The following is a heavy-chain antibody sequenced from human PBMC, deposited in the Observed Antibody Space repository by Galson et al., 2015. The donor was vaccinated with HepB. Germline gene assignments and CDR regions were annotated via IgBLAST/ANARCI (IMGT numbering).Heavy chain of an antibody. CDR1: GFIFSNYG. Sequence: SLRLSCAASGFIFSNYGMHWVRQAPGKGLEWVADITYDGSNKNYADSVKGRFTVSRDNFKKMLHLEMNSLRVEDTAVYYCTTGKPPITMGTTAGQFDSWGQGTLVTVSS. D-gene: IGHD3-10*01. J-gene: IGHJ4*02. V-gene: IGHV3-30*03. CDR2: ITYDGSNK. CDR3: TTGKPPITMGTTAGQFDS.